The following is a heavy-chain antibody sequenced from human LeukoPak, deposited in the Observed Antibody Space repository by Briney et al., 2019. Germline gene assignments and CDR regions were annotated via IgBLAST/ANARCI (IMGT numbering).Heavy chain of an antibody. J-gene: IGHJ3*02. CDR3: APLGSGVFDI. CDR2: IYYSGST. CDR1: GDSISSYY. V-gene: IGHV4-59*01. Sequence: SETLSLTCTVSGDSISSYYWSWIRQPPGKGLEWIGYIYYSGSTNYNPSLKSRVTISVDTSKNQFSLKLSSVTAADTAVYYCAPLGSGVFDIWGQGTVVTVSS. D-gene: IGHD3-3*01.